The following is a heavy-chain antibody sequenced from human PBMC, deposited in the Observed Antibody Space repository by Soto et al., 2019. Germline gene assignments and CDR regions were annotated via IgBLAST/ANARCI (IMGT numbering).Heavy chain of an antibody. D-gene: IGHD5-18*01. V-gene: IGHV3-30-3*01. CDR1: GFTFSSYA. J-gene: IGHJ4*02. CDR3: ARGAHVDTAMAAFDY. CDR2: ISYDGSNK. Sequence: QVQLVESGGGVVQPGRSLRLSCAASGFTFSSYAMHWVRQAPGKGLEWVAVISYDGSNKYYADSVKGRFTISRDNSKNTLYLQMNSLRAEDTAVYYCARGAHVDTAMAAFDYWGQGTLVTVSS.